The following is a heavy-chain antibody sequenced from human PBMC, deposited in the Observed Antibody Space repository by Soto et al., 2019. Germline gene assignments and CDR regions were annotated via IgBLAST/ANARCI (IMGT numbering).Heavy chain of an antibody. CDR1: GYTFTSYG. CDR2: ISAYNGNT. V-gene: IGHV1-18*01. Sequence: ASVKVSCKASGYTFTSYGISWVRQAPGQGLEWMGWISAYNGNTNYAQKLQGRVTMSTDTSTSTAYMELRSLRSDDTAVYYCARDRSSSWYDNWFDPWGQGTLVTVSA. J-gene: IGHJ5*02. CDR3: ARDRSSSWYDNWFDP. D-gene: IGHD6-13*01.